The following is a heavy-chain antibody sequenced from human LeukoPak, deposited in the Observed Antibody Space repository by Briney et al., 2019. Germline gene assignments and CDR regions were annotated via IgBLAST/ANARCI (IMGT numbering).Heavy chain of an antibody. CDR3: ARNRYGSGRDYYYYYMDV. J-gene: IGHJ6*03. D-gene: IGHD3-10*01. CDR2: IIPIFGTA. Sequence: ASVKVSFKASGGTFSSYAFSWVRQAPGQGLEWMGGIIPIFGTAHYAHTFQGRVTLTADESTSTAYMELSSLRSEDPAVYYCARNRYGSGRDYYYYYMDVWGKGTTVTISS. CDR1: GGTFSSYA. V-gene: IGHV1-69*13.